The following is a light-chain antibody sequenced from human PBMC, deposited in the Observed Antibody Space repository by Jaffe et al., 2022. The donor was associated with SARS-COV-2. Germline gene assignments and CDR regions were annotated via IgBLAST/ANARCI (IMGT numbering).Light chain of an antibody. J-gene: IGKJ1*01. CDR1: QGVSNN. Sequence: EIVVTQSPATLSVSPGERVTLSCRTSQGVSNNLAWYQQKPGQAPRLLIYSASIRATGVPARFSGSGSGTEFTLTIGSLQSEDFAVYYCQQYNAPTAFGQGTTVEIK. V-gene: IGKV3-15*01. CDR2: SAS. CDR3: QQYNAPTA.